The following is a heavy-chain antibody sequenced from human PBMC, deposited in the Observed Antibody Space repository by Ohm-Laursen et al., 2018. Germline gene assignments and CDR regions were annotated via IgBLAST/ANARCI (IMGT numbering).Heavy chain of an antibody. CDR3: ARVVYSYGPGGPAYFDY. J-gene: IGHJ4*02. V-gene: IGHV3-48*03. D-gene: IGHD5-18*01. CDR1: GFTFSSYE. Sequence: SLRLSCAASGFTFSSYEMNWVRQAPGKRLEWVSYISSSGSTIYYADSVKGRFTVSRDNAKNSLYLQMNSLRAEDTAVYYCARVVYSYGPGGPAYFDYWGQGTLVTVSS. CDR2: ISSSGSTI.